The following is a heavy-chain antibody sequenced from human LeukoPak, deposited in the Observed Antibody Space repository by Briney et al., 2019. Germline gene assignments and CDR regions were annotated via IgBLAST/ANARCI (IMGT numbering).Heavy chain of an antibody. J-gene: IGHJ2*01. CDR3: ASGAFDGPLYGTYWYFHV. V-gene: IGHV4-59*01. CDR2: VYSNGNT. Sequence: SETLSLTCTVSGGSINNNYWTWIRQPPGNGLERIGYVYSNGNTNNNPSLKSRATMSIDTSKNQFSLKVTSVTAADTAVYYCASGAFDGPLYGTYWYFHVWGRGTLVTVSS. D-gene: IGHD1-14*01. CDR1: GGSINNNY.